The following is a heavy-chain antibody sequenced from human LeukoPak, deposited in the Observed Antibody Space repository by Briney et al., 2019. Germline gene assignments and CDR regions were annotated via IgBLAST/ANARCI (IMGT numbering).Heavy chain of an antibody. Sequence: GASLKISCTGSGSSFTSYWIAWVRQLPGKGLEWMGIIYPGDSDTRYSPSFQGQVTISADKSISTAYLQWNNLKASATAMYYCAGQDIVVVATATRAFDIWGQGTMVTVSS. CDR2: IYPGDSDT. CDR1: GSSFTSYW. J-gene: IGHJ3*02. V-gene: IGHV5-51*01. D-gene: IGHD2-15*01. CDR3: AGQDIVVVATATRAFDI.